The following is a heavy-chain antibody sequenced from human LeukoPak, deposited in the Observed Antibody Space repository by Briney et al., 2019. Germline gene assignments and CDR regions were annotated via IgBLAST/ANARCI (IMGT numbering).Heavy chain of an antibody. Sequence: ASVKVSGKASGYTFTSYDINWVRQATGQGLEWMGWMNPNSGNTGYAQKFQGRVTMTRNTSISTAYMELSSLRSEDTAVYYCARVSSSWYNFYYYYYGMDVWGQGTTVTVSS. CDR2: MNPNSGNT. CDR3: ARVSSSWYNFYYYYYGMDV. CDR1: GYTFTSYD. J-gene: IGHJ6*02. V-gene: IGHV1-8*01. D-gene: IGHD6-13*01.